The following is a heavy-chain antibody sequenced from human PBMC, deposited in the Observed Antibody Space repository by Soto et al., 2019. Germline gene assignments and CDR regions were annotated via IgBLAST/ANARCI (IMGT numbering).Heavy chain of an antibody. CDR1: GFTFSSFG. CDR2: IWYDGSKK. D-gene: IGHD3-3*01. Sequence: QVQVGESGGGVVKPGRSLRLSCAASGFTFSSFGMHWVRQAPGKGLEWVSLIWYDGSKKSYGDSVKGRFTISRDNSRNTVYLQMNSLRADDTAVYYCARDASYYSLWSGYYPSRNGMDVWGQGTTVTVSS. V-gene: IGHV3-33*01. CDR3: ARDASYYSLWSGYYPSRNGMDV. J-gene: IGHJ6*02.